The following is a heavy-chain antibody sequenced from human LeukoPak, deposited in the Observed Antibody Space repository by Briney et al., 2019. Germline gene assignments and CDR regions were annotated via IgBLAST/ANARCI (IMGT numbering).Heavy chain of an antibody. CDR2: ISGSGGST. D-gene: IGHD6-13*01. Sequence: GGSLRLSCAVSGFTVSSYAMSWVRQAPGKGLEWVSAISGSGGSTYCADSVKGRFTISRDNSKNTLYLQMNSLRAEDTAIYYCAKSRSTYSSSSSFDYWGQGTLVTVSS. V-gene: IGHV3-23*01. CDR3: AKSRSTYSSSSSFDY. CDR1: GFTVSSYA. J-gene: IGHJ4*02.